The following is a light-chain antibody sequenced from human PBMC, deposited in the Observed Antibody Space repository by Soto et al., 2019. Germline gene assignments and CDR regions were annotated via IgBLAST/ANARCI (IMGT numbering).Light chain of an antibody. CDR1: STDFVSYNY. CDR2: EVS. J-gene: IGLJ2*01. CDR3: SSYTSSSTLVV. V-gene: IGLV2-14*01. Sequence: QSALTQPPSVSGSPGQSVTISCTGTSTDFVSYNYVSWYQQHPGKAPKLMIYEVSNRPSGVSNRFSGSKSGNTASLTISGLQAEDEADYYCSSYTSSSTLVVFGGGTK.